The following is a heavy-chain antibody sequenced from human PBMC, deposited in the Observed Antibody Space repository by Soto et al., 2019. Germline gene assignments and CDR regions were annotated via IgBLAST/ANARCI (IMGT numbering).Heavy chain of an antibody. Sequence: EVQLVESGGGLVQPGGSLRLSCAASGFTFSAYDMHWVRQPTGKGLEWVSAIGTLHDTYYPDSVKGRFTISRENAKNSLNLQMKRLTTGATAVDYCARQASYWHGGGGWVDPWGQGTLVTVSS. D-gene: IGHD2-8*02. CDR1: GFTFSAYD. V-gene: IGHV3-13*01. J-gene: IGHJ5*02. CDR3: ARQASYWHGGGGWVDP. CDR2: IGTLHDT.